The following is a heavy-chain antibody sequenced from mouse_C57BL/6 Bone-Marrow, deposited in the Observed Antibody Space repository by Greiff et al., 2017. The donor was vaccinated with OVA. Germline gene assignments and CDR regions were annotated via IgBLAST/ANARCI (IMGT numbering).Heavy chain of an antibody. Sequence: EVKLMESEGGLVQPGSSMKLSCTASGFTFSDYYMAWVRQVPEKGLEWVANINYDGSSTYYLDSLKSRFIISRDNAKNILYLQMSSLKSEDTATYYCARDRRYGSPYWYFDVWGTGTTVTVSS. CDR1: GFTFSDYY. CDR3: ARDRRYGSPYWYFDV. CDR2: INYDGSST. J-gene: IGHJ1*03. D-gene: IGHD1-1*01. V-gene: IGHV5-16*01.